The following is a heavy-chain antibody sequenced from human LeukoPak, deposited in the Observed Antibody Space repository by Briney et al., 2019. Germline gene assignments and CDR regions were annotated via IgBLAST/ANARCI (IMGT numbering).Heavy chain of an antibody. V-gene: IGHV1-2*02. Sequence: ASVKVSCKASGYTFTSYDINWVRQATGQGLEWMGWINPNSGGTNYAQKFQGRVTMTRDTSISTAYMELSRLRSDDTAVYYCARDLRGYGNYWGQGTLVTVSS. CDR3: ARDLRGYGNY. J-gene: IGHJ4*02. CDR1: GYTFTSYD. CDR2: INPNSGGT. D-gene: IGHD5-18*01.